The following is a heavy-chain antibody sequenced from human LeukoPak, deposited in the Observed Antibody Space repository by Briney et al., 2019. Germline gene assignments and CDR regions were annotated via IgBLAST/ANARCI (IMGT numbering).Heavy chain of an antibody. V-gene: IGHV4-34*01. J-gene: IGHJ4*02. D-gene: IGHD6-13*01. Sequence: SETLSLSCAVSGGSFSGYSWSWIRQPPGKGLEWIGEINNSGSTNYNPYLKSRVTISVDTTKNQFPQKLSSVPTADTAVYYCARGRTLYSSSWYDYWGQGTLVTVSS. CDR3: ARGRTLYSSSWYDY. CDR1: GGSFSGYS. CDR2: INNSGST.